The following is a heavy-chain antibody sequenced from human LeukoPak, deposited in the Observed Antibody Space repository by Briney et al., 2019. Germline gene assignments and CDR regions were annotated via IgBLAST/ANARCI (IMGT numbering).Heavy chain of an antibody. CDR2: INHSRST. CDR1: GGSFSGYY. Sequence: SETLSLTCAVYGGSFSGYYWSWIRQPPGKGLEWIGEINHSRSTSYIPSLKSRLTISVDTSNNQFSLKLSSVTAADTAVYYCARRGSLTNWAIAVSWYFDLWGRGTLVTVSS. V-gene: IGHV4-34*01. CDR3: ARRGSLTNWAIAVSWYFDL. D-gene: IGHD7-27*01. J-gene: IGHJ2*01.